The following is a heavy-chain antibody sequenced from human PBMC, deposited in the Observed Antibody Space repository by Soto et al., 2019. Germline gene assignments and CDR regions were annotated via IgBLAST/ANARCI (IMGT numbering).Heavy chain of an antibody. D-gene: IGHD3-10*01. CDR1: GFTFSSYW. CDR3: ARGDYHRSGSYYN. V-gene: IGHV3-7*04. J-gene: IGHJ4*02. CDR2: IKKDGSEN. Sequence: EVQLVESGGDLVQPGGSLRLSCEASGFTFSSYWMTWVRQAPGKGLEWVANIKKDGSENYYVDAVKGRFTISRDNAKNSLYLQMNSLRAEDSAVYYCARGDYHRSGSYYNWGQGTLVTVSS.